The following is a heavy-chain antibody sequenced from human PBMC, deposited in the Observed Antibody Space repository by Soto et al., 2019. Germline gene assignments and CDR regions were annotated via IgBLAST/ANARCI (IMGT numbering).Heavy chain of an antibody. Sequence: QVQLVESGGDVVQPGRSLRVSCAASGFTFSNYAMHWVRQAPGKGLEWVAVIKHDGNSKYYADSVKGRFTVTRDNFKDKLSLQMNSLRAEDTAVYYCAKDRSGSYTFDYWGQGTLVTVSS. CDR1: GFTFSNYA. CDR2: IKHDGNSK. CDR3: AKDRSGSYTFDY. V-gene: IGHV3-30-3*01. D-gene: IGHD1-26*01. J-gene: IGHJ4*02.